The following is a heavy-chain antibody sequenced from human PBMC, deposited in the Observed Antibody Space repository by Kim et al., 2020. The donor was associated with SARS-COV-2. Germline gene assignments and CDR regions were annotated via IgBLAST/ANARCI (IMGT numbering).Heavy chain of an antibody. J-gene: IGHJ5*02. D-gene: IGHD3-10*01. Sequence: GRFTISRDNSKNTLYLQMNSLRAEDTAVYYCARGGRSYYGSGSYLGWFDPWGQGTLVTVSS. CDR3: ARGGRSYYGSGSYLGWFDP. V-gene: IGHV3-66*01.